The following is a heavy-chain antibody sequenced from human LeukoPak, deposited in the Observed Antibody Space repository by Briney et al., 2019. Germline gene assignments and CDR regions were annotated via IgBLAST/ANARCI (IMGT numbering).Heavy chain of an antibody. J-gene: IGHJ3*02. CDR2: IYYSGST. CDR3: ARLRVTAIRGPGVLFVI. D-gene: IGHD2-21*02. V-gene: IGHV4-39*01. CDR1: GGSISSSSYY. Sequence: PSETLSLTCTVSGGSISSSSYYWGWIRQPPGKGLVCIGSIYYSGSTYYNPSLRSRVTISVDTSKNQFSLKLSSVTAAYTAVYYCARLRVTAIRGPGVLFVIWGQGTMVTASS.